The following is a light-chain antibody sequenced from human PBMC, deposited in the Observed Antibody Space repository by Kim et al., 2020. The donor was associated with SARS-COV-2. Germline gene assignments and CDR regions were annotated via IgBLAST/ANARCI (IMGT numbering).Light chain of an antibody. V-gene: IGLV3-1*01. CDR1: KLGDKY. Sequence: SYEMTQPPSVSVSPGPTASITCSGDKLGDKYACWYQQKPGQSPVLVIYEDSKRPSGIPERFSGSNSGNTATLTLSGTQAMDEADYYCQAWDSSTWVFGGG. CDR2: EDS. J-gene: IGLJ3*02. CDR3: QAWDSSTWV.